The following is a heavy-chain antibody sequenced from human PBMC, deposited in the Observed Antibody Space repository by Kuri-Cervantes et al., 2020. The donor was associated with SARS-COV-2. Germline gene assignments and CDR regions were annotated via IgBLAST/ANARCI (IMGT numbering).Heavy chain of an antibody. D-gene: IGHD7-27*01. Sequence: GGSLRLSCVASGFTFSNYVIHWVRQAPGKGLEWVAVIWYDGENEYYAGSVKGRFTISRDNSKNTVSLHMNSLKPEDTAVYYCAREEGGELGEAFDYWGQGALVTVSS. CDR2: IWYDGENE. V-gene: IGHV3-33*08. CDR3: AREEGGELGEAFDY. J-gene: IGHJ4*02. CDR1: GFTFSNYV.